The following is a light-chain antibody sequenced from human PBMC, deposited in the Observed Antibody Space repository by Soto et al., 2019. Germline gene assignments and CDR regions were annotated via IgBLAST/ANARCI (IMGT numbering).Light chain of an antibody. CDR2: SAT. J-gene: IGKJ1*01. CDR3: QQGSSLPWT. CDR1: QSISSY. V-gene: IGKV1-39*01. Sequence: DIQMTQSPSSLPASVGDRVTITCRASQSISSYLNWYQHKPGKAPKLLIYSATKLQSGVPSRFSGGGSGPDFTLTISSLQPEDFATYSCQQGSSLPWTFGQGTKVEIK.